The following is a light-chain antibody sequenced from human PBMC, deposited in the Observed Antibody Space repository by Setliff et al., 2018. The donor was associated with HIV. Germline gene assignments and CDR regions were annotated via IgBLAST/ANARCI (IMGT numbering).Light chain of an antibody. CDR3: CSYAGSYTFYV. J-gene: IGLJ1*01. V-gene: IGLV2-11*01. CDR2: DVS. CDR1: SSDVGGYNY. Sequence: SVLTQPRSVSGSPGQSVTISCTGTSSDVGGYNYVSWYQQHPGKAPKLMIYDVSERPSGVPDRFSGSKSANTASLTISGLQAEDEADYYCCSYAGSYTFYVFGTGTKVTVL.